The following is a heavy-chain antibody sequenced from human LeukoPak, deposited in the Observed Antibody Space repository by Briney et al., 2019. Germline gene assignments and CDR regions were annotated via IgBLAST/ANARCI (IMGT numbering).Heavy chain of an antibody. V-gene: IGHV3-15*01. Sequence: PGGSLRLSCAASGFTFSNAWMSWVRQAPGKGLEWVGRIKSKTDGGTTDYAAPVKGRFTISRDDSKNTLYLQMNSLKTEDTAVYYCTTELLRFGELPDYWGQGTLVTVSS. CDR1: GFTFSNAW. J-gene: IGHJ4*02. CDR2: IKSKTDGGTT. CDR3: TTELLRFGELPDY. D-gene: IGHD3-10*01.